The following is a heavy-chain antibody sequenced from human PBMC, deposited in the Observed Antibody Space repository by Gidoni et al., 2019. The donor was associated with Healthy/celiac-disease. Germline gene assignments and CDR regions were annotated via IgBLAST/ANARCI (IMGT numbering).Heavy chain of an antibody. CDR3: ARDGTKDAFDI. J-gene: IGHJ3*02. V-gene: IGHV3-21*01. Sequence: EVQLVESGGGLVKPGGSLRLSCAASGFTFSSYSMNWVRQAPGKGLAWVSSISSSSSYIYYADSVKGRFTISRDNAKNSLYLQMNSLRAEDTAVYYCARDGTKDAFDIWGQGTMVTVSS. CDR1: GFTFSSYS. CDR2: ISSSSSYI. D-gene: IGHD1-26*01.